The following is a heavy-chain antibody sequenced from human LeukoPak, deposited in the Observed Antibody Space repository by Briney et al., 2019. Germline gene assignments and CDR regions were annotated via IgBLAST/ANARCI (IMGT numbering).Heavy chain of an antibody. J-gene: IGHJ3*02. Sequence: EASVKVSCKASGGTFSSYTISWVRQAPGQGLEWMGRIIPILGIANYAQKFQGRVTITADKSTSTAYMELSGLRSEDTAVYYCASRRSRRGAFDIWGRGTMVTVSS. CDR2: IIPILGIA. V-gene: IGHV1-69*02. CDR3: ASRRSRRGAFDI. D-gene: IGHD2-2*01. CDR1: GGTFSSYT.